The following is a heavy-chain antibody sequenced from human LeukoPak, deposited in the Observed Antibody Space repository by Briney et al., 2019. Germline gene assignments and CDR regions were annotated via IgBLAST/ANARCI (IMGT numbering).Heavy chain of an antibody. CDR2: ISGNGGST. CDR1: GFTFSSYA. V-gene: IGHV3-23*01. Sequence: GGSLRLSCAASGFTFSSYAMSWVRQAPGKGLEWVSAISGNGGSTYYADSVKGRFTISRDNSKNTLYLQMNSLRAEDTAVYYCAKELLWFGELSPGYWGQGTLVTVSS. J-gene: IGHJ4*02. D-gene: IGHD3-10*01. CDR3: AKELLWFGELSPGY.